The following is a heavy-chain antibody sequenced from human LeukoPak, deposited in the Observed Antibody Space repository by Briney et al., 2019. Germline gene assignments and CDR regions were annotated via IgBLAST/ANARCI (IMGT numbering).Heavy chain of an antibody. CDR3: ARDWGLRPFDY. D-gene: IGHD4-17*01. J-gene: IGHJ4*02. V-gene: IGHV3-21*01. Sequence: GGSLRLSCAASGFTFSSYSMNWVRQAPGKGLEWVSSISSSSSYIYYADSVKGRFTISRDNSKNTLYLQMNSLRAEDTAVYYCARDWGLRPFDYWGQGTLVTVSS. CDR2: ISSSSSYI. CDR1: GFTFSSYS.